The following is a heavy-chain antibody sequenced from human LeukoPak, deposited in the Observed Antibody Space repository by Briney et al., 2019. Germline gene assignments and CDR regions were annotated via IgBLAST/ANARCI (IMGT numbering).Heavy chain of an antibody. Sequence: GASVKVSCKASGYTFTSYDINWVRQATGQGLEWMGWMNPNSGNTGYAQKFQGRVTMTRNTSISTAYMELSSLRSEDTAVYYCARGFSSRNHRILGELSVWGTNKYYFDYWGQGTLVTVSS. J-gene: IGHJ4*02. CDR3: ARGFSSRNHRILGELSVWGTNKYYFDY. CDR2: MNPNSGNT. V-gene: IGHV1-8*01. CDR1: GYTFTSYD. D-gene: IGHD3-16*02.